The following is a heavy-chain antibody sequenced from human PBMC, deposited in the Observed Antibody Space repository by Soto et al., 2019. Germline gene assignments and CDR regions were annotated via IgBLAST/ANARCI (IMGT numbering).Heavy chain of an antibody. CDR1: GFSVRTNY. CDR2: FESGGSI. V-gene: IGHV3-53*02. CDR3: AIAGVTPDFFDY. D-gene: IGHD2-21*02. J-gene: IGHJ4*02. Sequence: EVQLVETGGGLIQPGGSLRLSCAASGFSVRTNYMSWVRQSPGKGLEWVSVFESGGSIYYADSVKGRFIISRDDAKNTVYLQMNYLRAEDTAVYYCAIAGVTPDFFDYWGQGTLVTVSS.